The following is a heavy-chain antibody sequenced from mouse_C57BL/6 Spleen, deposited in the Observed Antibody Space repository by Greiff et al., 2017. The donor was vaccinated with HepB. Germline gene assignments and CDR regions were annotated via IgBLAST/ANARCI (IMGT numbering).Heavy chain of an antibody. CDR3: AREYYGSSYYYAMDY. V-gene: IGHV1-80*01. CDR1: GYAFSSYW. CDR2: IYPGDGDT. J-gene: IGHJ4*01. D-gene: IGHD1-1*01. Sequence: LQESGAELVKPGASVKISCKASGYAFSSYWMNWVKQRPGKGLEWIGQIYPGDGDTNYNGKFKGKATLTADKSSSTAYMQLSSLTSEDSAVYFCAREYYGSSYYYAMDYWGQGTSVTVSS.